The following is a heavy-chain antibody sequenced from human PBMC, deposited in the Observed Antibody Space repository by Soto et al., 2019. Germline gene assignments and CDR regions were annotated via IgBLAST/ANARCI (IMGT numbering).Heavy chain of an antibody. CDR1: GGSFSVFY. V-gene: IGHV4-34*01. J-gene: IGHJ4*02. CDR2: INHSGST. D-gene: IGHD6-13*01. Sequence: SETLSLTXAVYGGSFSVFYWSWIRQPPGKGLEWIGEINHSGSTNYNPSLESRVTLSVDTSKNQFSLKLSSLTAADTAVYYCARPYYIAAAGTGFNYWGPGTLVTVSS. CDR3: ARPYYIAAAGTGFNY.